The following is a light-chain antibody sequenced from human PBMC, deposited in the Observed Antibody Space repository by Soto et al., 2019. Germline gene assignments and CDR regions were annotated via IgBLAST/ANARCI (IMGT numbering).Light chain of an antibody. CDR3: QQYNDWPGYT. CDR2: GAS. CDR1: QSVSSN. V-gene: IGKV3-15*01. J-gene: IGKJ2*01. Sequence: EIVMTQSPATLSVSPGERATLSCMASQSVSSNLAWYQQKPGQAPRLLIYGASTRATGIPARFSGGGSGTEFTLTISSLQSEDFVVYYCQQYNDWPGYTFGQGTKLEIK.